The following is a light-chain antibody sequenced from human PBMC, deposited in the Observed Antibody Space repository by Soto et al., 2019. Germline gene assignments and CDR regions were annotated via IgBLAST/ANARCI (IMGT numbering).Light chain of an antibody. CDR3: QQYHDWPSALT. Sequence: EIVMTQSPATLSVSPGERATLSCRASQSVDSKLAWYQQKPGQAPRLLIFDTSTRATGIPARFSGSGSGTEFTLTITSLQSEDFAVYYCQQYHDWPSALTFGGGTKVEI. V-gene: IGKV3-15*01. CDR1: QSVDSK. J-gene: IGKJ4*01. CDR2: DTS.